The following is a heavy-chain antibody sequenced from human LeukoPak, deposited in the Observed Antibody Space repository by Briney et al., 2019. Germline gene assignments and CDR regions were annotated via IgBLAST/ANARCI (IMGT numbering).Heavy chain of an antibody. J-gene: IGHJ4*02. CDR1: GGSISSYY. V-gene: IGHV4-59*08. CDR2: IYYSGST. CDR3: ARHPGYYFDY. Sequence: PSETLSLTRTVSGGSISSYYWSWIRQPPGKGLEWIGYIYYSGSTNYNPSLKSRVTISVDTSKNQFSLKLSSVTAADTAVYYCARHPGYYFDYWGQGTLVTVSS.